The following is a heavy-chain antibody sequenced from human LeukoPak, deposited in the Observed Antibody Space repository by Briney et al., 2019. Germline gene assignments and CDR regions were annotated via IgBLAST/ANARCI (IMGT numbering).Heavy chain of an antibody. CDR2: INPNSGSP. CDR1: GYTFTANY. J-gene: IGHJ6*03. V-gene: IGHV1-2*02. CDR3: ARLWYCTHGVCYCMDL. Sequence: ASVKVSCKASGYTFTANYIHWVRQAPGQGLEWMGWINPNSGSPSYAQKFQGRVTMTRDTSISTAYMELSRLRSDDTAVYYCARLWYCTHGVCYCMDLWGKETTVIVSS. D-gene: IGHD2-8*01.